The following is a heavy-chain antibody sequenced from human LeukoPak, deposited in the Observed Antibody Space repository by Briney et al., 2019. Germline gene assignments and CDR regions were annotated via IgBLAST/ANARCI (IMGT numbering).Heavy chain of an antibody. D-gene: IGHD5-12*01. CDR2: ISSSSSYI. CDR1: GFTFSSYS. V-gene: IGHV3-21*01. J-gene: IGHJ4*02. Sequence: GGSLRLSCAASGFTFSSYSMNWVRQAPGKGLEWVSSISSSSSYIYYADSVKGRFTISRDNAKNSLYLQMNSLRAEDTAVHYCASVDIVARSGDYWGQGTLVTVSS. CDR3: ASVDIVARSGDY.